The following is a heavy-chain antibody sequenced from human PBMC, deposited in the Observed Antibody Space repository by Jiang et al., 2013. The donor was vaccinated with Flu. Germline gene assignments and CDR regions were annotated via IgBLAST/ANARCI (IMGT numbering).Heavy chain of an antibody. D-gene: IGHD3-10*01. CDR3: ARDQGDGAFDI. Sequence: ESGGGVVQPGRSLRLSCAASGFTFSSYAMHWVRQAPGKGLEWVAVISYDGSNKYYADSVKGRFTISRDNSKNTLYLQMNSLRAEDTAVYYCARDQGDGAFDIWGQGTMVTVSS. J-gene: IGHJ3*02. CDR2: ISYDGSNK. CDR1: GFTFSSYA. V-gene: IGHV3-30*01.